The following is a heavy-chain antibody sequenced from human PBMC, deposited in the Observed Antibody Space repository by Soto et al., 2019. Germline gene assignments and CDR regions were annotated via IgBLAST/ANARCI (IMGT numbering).Heavy chain of an antibody. CDR1: GFTFSDYY. D-gene: IGHD6-19*01. CDR2: ISSSSSYT. Sequence: PGGSLRLSCAASGFTFSDYYMSWIRQAPGKGLEWVSYISSSSSYTNYADSVKGRFTISRDNAKNSLYLQMNSLRAEDTAVYYCARAPVAVDGRRRPQLDYWGQGTLVTVSS. CDR3: ARAPVAVDGRRRPQLDY. J-gene: IGHJ4*02. V-gene: IGHV3-11*06.